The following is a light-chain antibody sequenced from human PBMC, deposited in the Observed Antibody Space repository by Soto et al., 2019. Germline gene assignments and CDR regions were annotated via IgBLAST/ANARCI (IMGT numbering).Light chain of an antibody. V-gene: IGLV2-14*01. CDR1: SFDVGAYNN. Sequence: QSVLTQPASVSGSPGQSITISCTGTSFDVGAYNNVSWYQQHPGKAPKLMIYEVSNWPSGVSNRFSGSKSGNTASLTISGLQAEDEADYYCSSYTSSSTYVFGTGTKVTVL. CDR2: EVS. J-gene: IGLJ1*01. CDR3: SSYTSSSTYV.